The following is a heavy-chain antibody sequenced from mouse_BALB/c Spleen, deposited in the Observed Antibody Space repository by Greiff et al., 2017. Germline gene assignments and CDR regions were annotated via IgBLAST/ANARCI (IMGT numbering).Heavy chain of an antibody. D-gene: IGHD3-3*01. V-gene: IGHV3-2*02. J-gene: IGHJ2*01. CDR2: ISYSGST. CDR3: ARGAGGPYYFDY. CDR1: GYSITSDYA. Sequence: EVKLMESGPGLVKPSQSLSLTCTVTGYSITSDYAWNWIRQFPGNKLEWMGYISYSGSTSYNPSLKSRISITRDTSKNQFFLQLNSVTTEDTATYYCARGAGGPYYFDYWGQGTTLTVSS.